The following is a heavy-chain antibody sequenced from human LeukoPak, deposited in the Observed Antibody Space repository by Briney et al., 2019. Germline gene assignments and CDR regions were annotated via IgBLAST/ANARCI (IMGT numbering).Heavy chain of an antibody. J-gene: IGHJ6*03. CDR1: GYTFTGYY. CDR2: INPNSGGT. CDR3: ASNYNQQDLYFWSPWGAGHMDV. Sequence: PGASVKVSCRASGYTFTGYYMHWVRQAPGQGLEWMGWINPNSGGTNYAQKFQGRVTMTRDTSISTAYMELSSLRSEDTAVYYCASNYNQQDLYFWSPWGAGHMDVWGKGTTVTVSS. V-gene: IGHV1-2*02. D-gene: IGHD3-3*01.